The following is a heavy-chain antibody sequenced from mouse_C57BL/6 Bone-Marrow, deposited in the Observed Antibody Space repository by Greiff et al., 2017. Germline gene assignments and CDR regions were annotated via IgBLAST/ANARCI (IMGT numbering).Heavy chain of an antibody. CDR3: AREVTYDV. Sequence: EVQLVESGGGLVKPGGSLKLSCAASGFTFSSYAMSWVRQTPEKRLEWVATISDGGSYTYYPDNVKGRFTISRDNAKNNRYLQMSHLKSEDTAMYYWAREVTYDVWGTGTTVTVSA. CDR2: ISDGGSYT. V-gene: IGHV5-4*01. J-gene: IGHJ1*03. CDR1: GFTFSSYA. D-gene: IGHD2-12*01.